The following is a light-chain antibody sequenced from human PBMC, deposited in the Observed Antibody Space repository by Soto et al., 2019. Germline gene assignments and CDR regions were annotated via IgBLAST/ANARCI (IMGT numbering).Light chain of an antibody. J-gene: IGLJ2*01. Sequence: QSVLTQPPSVSGAPGQRVTISCTGNSSNIGAGFDVHWYQQLPGTAPKLLIYGNNNRPSGVPDRFSGSKSGTSASLAITGLQAEDEADYYCHSYGISSYVVFGRGTTLTVL. CDR1: SSNIGAGFD. V-gene: IGLV1-40*01. CDR3: HSYGISSYVV. CDR2: GNN.